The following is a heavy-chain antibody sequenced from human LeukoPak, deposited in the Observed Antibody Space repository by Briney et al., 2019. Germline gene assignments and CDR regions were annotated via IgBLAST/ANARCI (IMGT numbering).Heavy chain of an antibody. CDR3: ARKRAPDY. V-gene: IGHV4-59*01. Sequence: SETLSLTCAVYGGSFSGYYWSWIRQPPGKGLEWIGYIYYSGSTNYNPSLKSRVTISVDTSKNQFSLKLSSVTAADTAVYYCARKRAPDYWGQGTLVTVSS. J-gene: IGHJ4*02. CDR2: IYYSGST. CDR1: GGSFSGYY.